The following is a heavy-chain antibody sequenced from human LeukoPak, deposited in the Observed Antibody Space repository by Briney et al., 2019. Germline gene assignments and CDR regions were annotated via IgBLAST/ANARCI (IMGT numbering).Heavy chain of an antibody. Sequence: GGSLRPSCAASGFTFDDYAMHWVRQAPGKGLEWVSGISWNSDSIGYADSVKGRFTISRDNAKNSLYLQMNRLKAEDTAVYYCARERQLERLAFGKEGSAFDYWGRGTLVTVSS. V-gene: IGHV3-9*01. D-gene: IGHD1-1*01. CDR1: GFTFDDYA. CDR3: ARERQLERLAFGKEGSAFDY. J-gene: IGHJ4*02. CDR2: ISWNSDSI.